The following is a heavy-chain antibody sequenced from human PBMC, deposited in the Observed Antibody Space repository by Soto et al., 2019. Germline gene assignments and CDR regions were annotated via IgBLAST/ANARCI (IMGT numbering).Heavy chain of an antibody. CDR2: IIPIFGTA. CDR3: ARDEGLIGTSYNWFDP. J-gene: IGHJ5*02. D-gene: IGHD1-20*01. V-gene: IGHV1-69*13. Sequence: SVKVSCKASGGTFSSYAISWVRPAPGQGLEWMGGIIPIFGTANYAQKFQGRVTITADESTGTAYMELSSLRSEDTAVYYCARDEGLIGTSYNWFDPWGQGTLVTVS. CDR1: GGTFSSYA.